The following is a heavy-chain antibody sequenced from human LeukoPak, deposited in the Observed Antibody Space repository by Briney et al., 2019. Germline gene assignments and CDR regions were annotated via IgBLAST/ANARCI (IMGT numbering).Heavy chain of an antibody. D-gene: IGHD6-13*01. J-gene: IGHJ4*02. V-gene: IGHV3-30*18. CDR2: ISYDGSNK. CDR1: GFTFSNYG. CDR3: AKDSVAAAPGDY. Sequence: SLRLSCAASGFTFSNYGMHWVRQAPGKGLEWVAVISYDGSNKYYADSVKGRFTISRDNSKNTLYLQMNSLRAEDTAVYYCAKDSVAAAPGDYWGQGTLVTVSS.